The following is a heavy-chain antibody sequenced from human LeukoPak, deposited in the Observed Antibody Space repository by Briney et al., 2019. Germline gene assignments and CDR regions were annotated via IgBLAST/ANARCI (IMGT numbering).Heavy chain of an antibody. Sequence: GGSLRLSGAASGFTCSDFYMSWIHQAPGKGLEWVSYISRGGSTKNYADSVKGRFTISRDNAKNTLYLQMNSLRAEDTAVYYCASGWSSYQDVWGQGTTVTVSS. CDR1: GFTCSDFY. CDR3: ASGWSSYQDV. J-gene: IGHJ6*02. V-gene: IGHV3-11*04. CDR2: ISRGGSTK. D-gene: IGHD3-3*01.